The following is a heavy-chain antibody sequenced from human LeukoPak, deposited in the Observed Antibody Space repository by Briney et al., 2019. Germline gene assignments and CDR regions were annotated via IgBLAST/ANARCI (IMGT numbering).Heavy chain of an antibody. V-gene: IGHV3-7*01. CDR2: INHNGNVN. Sequence: GGSLRLSCAASGFTFSSYWMNWARQAPGKGLEWVASINHNGNVNYYVDSVKGRFTISRDDAKNSLYLQMSNLRAEDTAVYYCASQHPADYWGQGTLVTVSS. CDR1: GFTFSSYW. J-gene: IGHJ4*02. CDR3: ASQHPADY.